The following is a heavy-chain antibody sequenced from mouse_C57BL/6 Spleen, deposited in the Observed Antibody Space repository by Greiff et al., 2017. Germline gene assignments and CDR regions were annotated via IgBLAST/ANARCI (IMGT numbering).Heavy chain of an antibody. J-gene: IGHJ2*01. CDR1: GYTFTDYE. CDR3: TRIYYGNYALDY. D-gene: IGHD2-1*01. CDR2: IAPETGGT. V-gene: IGHV1-15*01. Sequence: VQLQQSGAELVRPGASVTLSCKASGYTFTDYEMHWVKQTPVHGLEWIGAIAPETGGTAYNQKFKVKAILTADKSSSTAYMELRSLTSEDSAVYYGTRIYYGNYALDYWGQGTTLTVSS.